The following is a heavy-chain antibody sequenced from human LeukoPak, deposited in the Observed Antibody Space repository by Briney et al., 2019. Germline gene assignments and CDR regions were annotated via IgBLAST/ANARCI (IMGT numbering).Heavy chain of an antibody. Sequence: SETLSLTCAVYGGSFSGYYWSWIRQPPGKGLGWIGEINHSGSTNYNPSLKSRVTISVDTSKNQFSLKLTSVTAADTAVYYCARTDEKRLAGSASYFRGRPINYWGQGALVTVSS. V-gene: IGHV4-34*01. CDR2: INHSGST. J-gene: IGHJ4*02. CDR3: ARTDEKRLAGSASYFRGRPINY. D-gene: IGHD3-10*01. CDR1: GGSFSGYY.